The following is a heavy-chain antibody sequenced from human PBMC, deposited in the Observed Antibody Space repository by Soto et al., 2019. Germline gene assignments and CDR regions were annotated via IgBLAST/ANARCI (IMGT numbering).Heavy chain of an antibody. V-gene: IGHV1-2*02. Sequence: ASVKVSCKASGYTFTSYGISWVRQAPGQGLEWMGWINPNSGGTNYAQKFQGRVTMTRDTSISTAYMELSRLRSDDTAVYYCARGVGATGCGDYWGQGTLVTVSS. J-gene: IGHJ4*02. CDR3: ARGVGATGCGDY. D-gene: IGHD1-26*01. CDR1: GYTFTSYG. CDR2: INPNSGGT.